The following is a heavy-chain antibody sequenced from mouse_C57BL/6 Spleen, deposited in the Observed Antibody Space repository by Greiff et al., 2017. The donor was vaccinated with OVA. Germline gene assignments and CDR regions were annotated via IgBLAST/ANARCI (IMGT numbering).Heavy chain of an antibody. CDR3: ASEGYYGSREADY. CDR2: IYPGSGST. J-gene: IGHJ2*01. CDR1: GYTFTSYW. V-gene: IGHV1-55*01. Sequence: QVQLQQSGAELVKPGASVKMSCKASGYTFTSYWITWVKQRPGQGLEWIGDIYPGSGSTNYNEKFKSKATLTVDTSSSTAYMQLSSLTSEDSAVYYCASEGYYGSREADYWGQGTTLTVSS. D-gene: IGHD1-1*01.